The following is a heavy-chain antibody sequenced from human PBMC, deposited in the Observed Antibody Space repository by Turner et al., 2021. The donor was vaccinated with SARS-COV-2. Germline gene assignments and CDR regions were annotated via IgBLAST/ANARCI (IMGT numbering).Heavy chain of an antibody. V-gene: IGHV3-33*01. J-gene: IGHJ3*02. CDR3: ARGAHGDYEDAFDI. CDR1: GFTFSSYG. Sequence: QVQLVESGGGVVQPGRSLRLSRAASGFTFSSYGMHWVRQGPGKGLGWGAGIRYDGSNKFYADSVKGRFTISRDNSKNTLYLQMNSLRAEDTAVYYCARGAHGDYEDAFDIWGQGTLVTISS. CDR2: IRYDGSNK. D-gene: IGHD4-17*01.